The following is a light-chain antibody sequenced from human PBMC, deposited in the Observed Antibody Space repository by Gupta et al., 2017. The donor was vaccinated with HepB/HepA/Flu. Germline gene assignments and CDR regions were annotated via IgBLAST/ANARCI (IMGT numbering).Light chain of an antibody. CDR3: KQYLQWPRT. CDR1: ESISSN. J-gene: IGKJ1*01. Sequence: DIVMTQSPATLSVSPGESATLSCRASESISSNLAWYQQKPGQAPRLLIYGASTRATGIPARFSGSGSGTDFTLKISRVESEDVAVYYCKQYLQWPRTFGQGTKVDIK. CDR2: GAS. V-gene: IGKV3-15*01.